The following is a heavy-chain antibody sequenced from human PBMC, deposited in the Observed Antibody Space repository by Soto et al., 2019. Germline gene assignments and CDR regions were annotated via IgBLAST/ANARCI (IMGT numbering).Heavy chain of an antibody. Sequence: ASVKVSCKASGYTFTSYAMHWVRQAPGQRLEWMGWINAGNGNTKYSQKFQGRVTITRDTSASTAYMELSNLRSEDTAVYYCAREGKTKYYDFWSGYYIMDVWGQGTTVTVSS. CDR3: AREGKTKYYDFWSGYYIMDV. D-gene: IGHD3-3*01. V-gene: IGHV1-3*01. CDR2: INAGNGNT. J-gene: IGHJ6*02. CDR1: GYTFTSYA.